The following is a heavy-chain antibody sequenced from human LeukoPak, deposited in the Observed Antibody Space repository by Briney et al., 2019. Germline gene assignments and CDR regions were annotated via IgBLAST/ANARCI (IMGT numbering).Heavy chain of an antibody. CDR3: ARYGGSGWVIGN. CDR2: IYYTGAT. CDR1: GGSISSYY. V-gene: IGHV4-59*08. J-gene: IGHJ4*02. Sequence: SETLSLTCTVSGGSISSYYWTWIRQPPGKGLEWIGYIYYTGATSYNPSLKSRVTISVDTSKKQFSLKLTSVTAADTAVYYCARYGGSGWVIGNWGQGTLVTVSS. D-gene: IGHD6-19*01.